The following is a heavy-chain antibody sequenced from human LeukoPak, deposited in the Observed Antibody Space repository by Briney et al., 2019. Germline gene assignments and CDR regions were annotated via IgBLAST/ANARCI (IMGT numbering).Heavy chain of an antibody. CDR2: IYTSGST. J-gene: IGHJ5*02. Sequence: SQTLSLTCTVSGGSISSGSYYWSWIRQPAGKGLEWIGRIYTSGSTNYNPSLTSRVTISVDTSKNQFSLKLTSVTAADTAVYYCARSQFYGSGSYQGRWFDPWGQGTLVTVSS. CDR1: GGSISSGSYY. V-gene: IGHV4-61*02. CDR3: ARSQFYGSGSYQGRWFDP. D-gene: IGHD3-10*01.